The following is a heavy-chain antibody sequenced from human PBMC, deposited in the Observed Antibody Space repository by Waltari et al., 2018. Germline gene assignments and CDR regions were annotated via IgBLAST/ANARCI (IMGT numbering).Heavy chain of an antibody. CDR1: AASMRNTDC. J-gene: IGHJ4*02. V-gene: IGHV4-4*02. D-gene: IGHD2-15*01. CDR3: ARDRGRGLYLDS. Sequence: QLQLQTSGPGLVKPSESLSHPCVVSAASMRNTDCWSWVRQPPGNGLEWIGQIRGDGITNYNPSLESRVTISMDTSNRQFALKVSSATAADTAGYYCARDRGRGLYLDSWGQGTLVTVSP. CDR2: IRGDGIT.